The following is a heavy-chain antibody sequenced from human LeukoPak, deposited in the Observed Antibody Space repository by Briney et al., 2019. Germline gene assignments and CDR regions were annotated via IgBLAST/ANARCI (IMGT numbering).Heavy chain of an antibody. J-gene: IGHJ4*02. CDR1: GGSISSSYYY. D-gene: IGHD3-9*01. CDR2: TYYSGST. CDR3: ARDPNWLYFDY. V-gene: IGHV4-39*02. Sequence: SETLSLTCTVSGGSISSSYYYWGWIRQPPGKGLEWIGSTYYSGSTYYNPSLKSRVTISVDTSKNQFSLKLRSVTTADTAVYYCARDPNWLYFDYWGQGTLVTVSS.